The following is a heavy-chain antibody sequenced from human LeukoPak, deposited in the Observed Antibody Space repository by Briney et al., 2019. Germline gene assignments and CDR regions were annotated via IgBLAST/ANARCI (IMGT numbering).Heavy chain of an antibody. V-gene: IGHV3-11*01. CDR3: ARGGSYLSAFDI. CDR2: ISSSGSIM. CDR1: GFTFSDYY. J-gene: IGHJ3*02. Sequence: GGSLRLSCAVSGFTFSDYYMTWIRQAPGKGLEWISYISSSGSIMFYADSVKGRFTISRDNAKNSLYLQMNSLRAEDTAVYYCARGGSYLSAFDIWGQGTMVTVSS. D-gene: IGHD1-26*01.